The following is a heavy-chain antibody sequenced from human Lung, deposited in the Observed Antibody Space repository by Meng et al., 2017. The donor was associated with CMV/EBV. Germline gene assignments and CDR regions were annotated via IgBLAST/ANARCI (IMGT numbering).Heavy chain of an antibody. CDR1: GYTFTVYG. J-gene: IGHJ6*02. Sequence: ASVXVSXKACGYTFTVYGVTWVGQAPGQGLEWMGWISADNGNTKYGQKFQGRVTMTTDTSTSTAYMYLRSLRGDDTAVYYCARATDTLYQLLCSSVPPYHYYGMDVXGQGTTATSSS. CDR3: ARATDTLYQLLCSSVPPYHYYGMDV. D-gene: IGHD2-2*01. V-gene: IGHV1-18*04. CDR2: ISADNGNT.